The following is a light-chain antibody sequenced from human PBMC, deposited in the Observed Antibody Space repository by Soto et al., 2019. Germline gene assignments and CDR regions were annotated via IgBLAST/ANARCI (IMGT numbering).Light chain of an antibody. CDR1: SSNIGAGYD. CDR2: GNS. CDR3: QSYDSSLSPVV. J-gene: IGLJ2*01. V-gene: IGLV1-40*01. Sequence: QSVLTQPPSVSGAPGQRVTISCTGISSNIGAGYDVHWYQQLPGTAPKLLIYGNSNRPSGVPDRFSGSKSGTSASLAITGLQAEDEADYYCQSYDSSLSPVVFGGGTQLTVL.